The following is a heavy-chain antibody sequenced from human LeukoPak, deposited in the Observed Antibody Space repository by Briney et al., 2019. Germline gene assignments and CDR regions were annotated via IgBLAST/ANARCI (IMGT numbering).Heavy chain of an antibody. CDR1: GGSIRNYY. D-gene: IGHD3-16*01. CDR2: ISYSGST. CDR3: ARVGRGDYVWGSYSFAS. V-gene: IGHV4-59*01. Sequence: SETLSLTCTVSGGSIRNYYWSWIRQPPGKGLEWIGYISYSGSTNYSPSLKSRVTISIDTSKNQFSLKVSSVTAADPAVYYCARVGRGDYVWGSYSFASWGQGALVTVSS. J-gene: IGHJ4*02.